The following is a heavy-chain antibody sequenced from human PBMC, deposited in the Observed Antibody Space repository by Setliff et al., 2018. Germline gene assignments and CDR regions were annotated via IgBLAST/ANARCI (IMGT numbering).Heavy chain of an antibody. CDR3: AKITGMVGATPYYFDY. CDR2: IYYSGRT. V-gene: IGHV4-39*01. CDR1: GGSISSSGYY. D-gene: IGHD1-26*01. J-gene: IGHJ4*02. Sequence: SETLSLTCTVSGGSISSSGYYWSWIRQPPGKGLEWIGNIYYSGRTYYNPSLKSRVTISVDTSKNQFSLKLTSVTAADTAVYYCAKITGMVGATPYYFDYWGQGTLGTVS.